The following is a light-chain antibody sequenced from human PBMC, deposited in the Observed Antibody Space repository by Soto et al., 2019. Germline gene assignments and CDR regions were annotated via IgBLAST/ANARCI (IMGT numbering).Light chain of an antibody. V-gene: IGKV3-15*01. J-gene: IGKJ2*02. CDR1: QSVGSR. CDR3: QQYLDWRT. CDR2: DAS. Sequence: EIAMTQSPATLSVSPGEGATLSCRASQSVGSRVAWYQQKPGQPPRLLIHDASTRATGVPARFSGSGSGTHFTLTITCLQSEDFAVYYCQQYLDWRTFGQGTKLEIK.